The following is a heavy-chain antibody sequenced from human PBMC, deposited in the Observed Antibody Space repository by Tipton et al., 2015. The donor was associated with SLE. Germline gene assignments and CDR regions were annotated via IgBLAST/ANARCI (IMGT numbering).Heavy chain of an antibody. V-gene: IGHV4-38-2*02. Sequence: TLSLTCSVSGYSISSGRFWGWIRQSPGKGLEWIASIHNSGTTYYNPSLTSRVTISLDTSKNHFSLQLSSVTAADTALYYCARERGGSTPSPFDSWGQGSLVTVSS. J-gene: IGHJ4*02. CDR2: IHNSGTT. CDR1: GYSISSGRF. D-gene: IGHD1-26*01. CDR3: ARERGGSTPSPFDS.